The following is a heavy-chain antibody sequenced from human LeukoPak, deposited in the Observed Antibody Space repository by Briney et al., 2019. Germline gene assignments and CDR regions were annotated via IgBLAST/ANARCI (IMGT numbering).Heavy chain of an antibody. V-gene: IGHV4-61*02. CDR3: AREVRGVGNDY. D-gene: IGHD3-10*01. J-gene: IGHJ4*02. Sequence: PSETLSLTCTVSGGSISSGSYYWSWIRQPAGKGLEWIGRIYTSGSTNYNPSLKSRVTISVDTSKNQFSLKLSSVTAADTAVYYCAREVRGVGNDYWGQGTLVTVSS. CDR2: IYTSGST. CDR1: GGSISSGSYY.